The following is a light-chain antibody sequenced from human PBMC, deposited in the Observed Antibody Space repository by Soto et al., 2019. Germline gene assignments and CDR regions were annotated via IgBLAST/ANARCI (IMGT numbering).Light chain of an antibody. CDR1: SSDVGGYDR. CDR2: EVT. Sequence: QSALTQPPSVSGSPGQSVTISCTGTSSDVGGYDRVSWYQQPPGTAPKLVILEVTRRPSGVPDRFSGSRSGNTASLIISGLQAEDEAVYYCSSYAGSNRLIFGGGTKVTVL. CDR3: SSYAGSNRLI. J-gene: IGLJ2*01. V-gene: IGLV2-18*02.